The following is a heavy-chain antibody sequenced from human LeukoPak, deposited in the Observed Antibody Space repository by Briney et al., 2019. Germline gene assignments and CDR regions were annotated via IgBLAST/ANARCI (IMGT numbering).Heavy chain of an antibody. Sequence: SETLSLTCTVSGGSITNSYWNWIRQSPGKGLEWIGYINYSGSTNYNPSLKSRVTISVDTSKNQFSLKLSSVTAADTAVYFCARDPLSTNDFDIWPQGTRVSVSS. CDR1: GGSITNSY. V-gene: IGHV4-59*01. CDR2: INYSGST. D-gene: IGHD1-1*01. CDR3: ARDPLSTNDFDI. J-gene: IGHJ3*02.